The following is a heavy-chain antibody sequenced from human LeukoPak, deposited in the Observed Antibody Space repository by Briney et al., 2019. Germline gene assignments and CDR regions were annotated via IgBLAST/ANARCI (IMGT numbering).Heavy chain of an antibody. D-gene: IGHD3-9*01. CDR1: GFTFSSYA. CDR3: ARDGPAAYAILTANWFDP. J-gene: IGHJ5*02. V-gene: IGHV3-30*04. CDR2: ISYDGSNK. Sequence: GGSLRLSCAASGFTFSSYAMRWVRQAPGKGLEWVAVISYDGSNKYYADSVKGRFTISRDNSKNTLYLQMNSLRAEDTAVYYCARDGPAAYAILTANWFDPSGQGTLVTVYS.